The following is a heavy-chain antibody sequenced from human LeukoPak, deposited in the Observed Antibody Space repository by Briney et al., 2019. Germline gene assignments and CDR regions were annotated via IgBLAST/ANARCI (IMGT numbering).Heavy chain of an antibody. V-gene: IGHV4-59*01. Sequence: SETLSLTCTVSGGSISSYYWSWIRQPPGKGLEWIGYIYYSGSTNYNPSLKSRVTISVDTSKNQFSLKLSSVTAADTAVYYCARDEWGNNWFDPWGQGTLVTVSS. CDR2: IYYSGST. CDR3: ARDEWGNNWFDP. J-gene: IGHJ5*02. D-gene: IGHD1-26*01. CDR1: GGSISSYY.